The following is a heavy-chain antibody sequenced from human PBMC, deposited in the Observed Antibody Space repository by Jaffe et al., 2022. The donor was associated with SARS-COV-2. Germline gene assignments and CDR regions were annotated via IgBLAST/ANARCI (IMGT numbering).Heavy chain of an antibody. CDR3: ARGGVIAARPRGDYFDY. CDR1: GGTFSSYA. V-gene: IGHV1-69*01. J-gene: IGHJ4*02. CDR2: IIPIFGTA. Sequence: QVQLVQSGAEVKKPGSSVKVSCKASGGTFSSYAISWVRQAPGQGLEWMGGIIPIFGTANYAQKFQGRVTITADESTSTAYMELSSLRSEDTAVYYCARGGVIAARPRGDYFDYWGQGTLVTVSS. D-gene: IGHD6-6*01.